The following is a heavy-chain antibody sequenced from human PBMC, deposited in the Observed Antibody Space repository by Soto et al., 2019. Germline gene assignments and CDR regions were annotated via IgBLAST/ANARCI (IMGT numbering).Heavy chain of an antibody. CDR2: INHSGST. CDR1: GGSFSGYY. Sequence: QVQLQQWGAGPLKPSETLSLTCAVYGGSFSGYYWSWIRQPPGKGLEWIGEINHSGSTNYNPSLKSRVTISVDTSKNQFSLKLSSVTAADTAVYYCARVTARYYYGMDVWGQATTVTVSS. J-gene: IGHJ6*02. V-gene: IGHV4-34*01. D-gene: IGHD6-6*01. CDR3: ARVTARYYYGMDV.